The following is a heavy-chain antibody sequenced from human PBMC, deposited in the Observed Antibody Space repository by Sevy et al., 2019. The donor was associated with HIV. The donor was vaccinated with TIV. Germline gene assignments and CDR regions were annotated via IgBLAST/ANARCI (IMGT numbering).Heavy chain of an antibody. V-gene: IGHV3-23*01. CDR3: AKVDVVVPVADYGLDV. J-gene: IGHJ6*02. D-gene: IGHD2-2*01. CDR1: GFTFSNYA. CDR2: ISRSGGST. Sequence: GGSLRLSCAASGFTFSNYAMSWVRQAPGKGLEWVSSISRSGGSTYYADSVKGRFTISRDNSKNTRYVQMNSLRAEDTALYYCAKVDVVVPVADYGLDVWGQGTTVTVSS.